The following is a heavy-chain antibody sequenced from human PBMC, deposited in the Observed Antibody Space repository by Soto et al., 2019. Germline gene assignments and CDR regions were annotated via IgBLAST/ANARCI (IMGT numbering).Heavy chain of an antibody. CDR1: GGSLSTGGYY. V-gene: IGHV4-31*03. Sequence: SEDLSLTRSGSGGSLSTGGYYWCWLRQHPGKGLEWIGYIYYTGTTSYNPSLESRVTISLDTSKNQFSLKLSSVSAADTSVYYCARSLEGQFPYWGQGTPVTVS. D-gene: IGHD3-3*01. J-gene: IGHJ4*02. CDR2: IYYTGTT. CDR3: ARSLEGQFPY.